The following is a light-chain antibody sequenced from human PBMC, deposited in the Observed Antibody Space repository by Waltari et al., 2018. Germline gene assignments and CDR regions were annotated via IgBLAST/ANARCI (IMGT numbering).Light chain of an antibody. Sequence: EIVLTQSPGTLSLSPGERATLSCRASQSVGSIYLAWYQHKPGQAPSLLIYGASSRATGIPDRFSGSGSGTDFTLTISRLEPEDFAVYYCQQYGTSPYTFG. CDR1: QSVGSIY. V-gene: IGKV3-20*01. CDR2: GAS. J-gene: IGKJ2*01. CDR3: QQYGTSPYT.